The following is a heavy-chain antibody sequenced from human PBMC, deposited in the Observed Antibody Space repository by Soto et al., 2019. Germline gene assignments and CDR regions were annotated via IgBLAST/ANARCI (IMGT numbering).Heavy chain of an antibody. Sequence: PAETLSIPCTLSAGSIRSARYYWTCLHQHPGTGLEWIGYIYYSGSTYYNPSLKSRVTISVDTSKNQFSLKLSSVTAADTAVYYCARFQLELRGWFDPWGQGNLVTVCS. CDR2: IYYSGST. V-gene: IGHV4-31*03. J-gene: IGHJ5*02. CDR3: ARFQLELRGWFDP. CDR1: AGSIRSARYY. D-gene: IGHD1-7*01.